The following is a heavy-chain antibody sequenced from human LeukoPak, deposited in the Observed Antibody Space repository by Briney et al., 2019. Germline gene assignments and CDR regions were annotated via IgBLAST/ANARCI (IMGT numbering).Heavy chain of an antibody. J-gene: IGHJ4*02. V-gene: IGHV4-59*12. CDR2: IYYSGNT. CDR3: ARGLSGPRCKRVPGY. CDR1: GDSISSYY. D-gene: IGHD3-16*01. Sequence: SETLSLTCTVSGDSISSYYWSWIRQPPGKGLEWIGCIYYSGNTNYNPSLKSRVTISIDTSKNQFSLKLSSVTAADTAVYYCARGLSGPRCKRVPGYWGQGTLVTVSS.